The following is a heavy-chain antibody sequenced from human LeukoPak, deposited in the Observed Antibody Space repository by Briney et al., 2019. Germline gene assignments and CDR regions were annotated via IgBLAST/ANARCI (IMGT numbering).Heavy chain of an antibody. D-gene: IGHD4-17*01. V-gene: IGHV4-59*08. Sequence: SETLSLTCTVSGGSFTSYYWSWIRQPPGKGLEWIGYIYYSGTTNYNPSLKSRVTISVDTSKNQFSLKVNSVTAADTAVYYCARQYGDFDYYYFYGLDVWGQGTTVTVSS. CDR3: ARQYGDFDYYYFYGLDV. CDR2: IYYSGTT. J-gene: IGHJ6*02. CDR1: GGSFTSYY.